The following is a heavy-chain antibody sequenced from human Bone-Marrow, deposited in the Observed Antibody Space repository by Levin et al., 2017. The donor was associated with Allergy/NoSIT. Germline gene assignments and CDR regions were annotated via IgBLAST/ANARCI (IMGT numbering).Heavy chain of an antibody. CDR2: IYHSGAT. J-gene: IGHJ6*01. D-gene: IGHD3-10*01. CDR3: ARAGGRSYTHYYGMDV. V-gene: IGHV4-59*01. CDR1: GGSIDTYY. Sequence: SCTVSGGSIDTYYWNWIRQAPGKGLEWIGYIYHSGATSYNPSLKSRATFLVDTSKNQFSLKLRSVTAADTAVYYCARAGGRSYTHYYGMDVWGQGTTVSVSS.